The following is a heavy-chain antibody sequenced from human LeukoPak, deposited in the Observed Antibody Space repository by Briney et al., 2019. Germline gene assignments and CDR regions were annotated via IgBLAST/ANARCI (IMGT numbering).Heavy chain of an antibody. D-gene: IGHD1/OR15-1a*01. CDR2: IRDSGDRT. V-gene: IGHV3-23*01. CDR1: GFTFSTYA. J-gene: IGHJ4*02. CDR3: VKEVTTIGIPVFDY. Sequence: PGGSLRLSCAASGFTFSTYAMSWVCQAPGKGPEWVSGIRDSGDRTFYADSVKGRFTISRDNSKNTLYLQMDSLRGEDTAMYYCVKEVTTIGIPVFDYWGQGTLVTVSS.